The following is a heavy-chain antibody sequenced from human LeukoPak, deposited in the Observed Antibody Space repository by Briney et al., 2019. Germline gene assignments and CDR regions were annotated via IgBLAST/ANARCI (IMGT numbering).Heavy chain of an antibody. CDR2: ISGDGGST. D-gene: IGHD5-18*01. V-gene: IGHV3-43*02. J-gene: IGHJ4*02. Sequence: GGSLRLSCAAWGFTFEDYAMHWVRQAPGKGLEWVSLISGDGGSTYYADSVKGRFTISRDNSKNSLYLQMNSLRTEDTALYYCATQGGYSYGFTYYFDYWGQGTLVTVSS. CDR1: GFTFEDYA. CDR3: ATQGGYSYGFTYYFDY.